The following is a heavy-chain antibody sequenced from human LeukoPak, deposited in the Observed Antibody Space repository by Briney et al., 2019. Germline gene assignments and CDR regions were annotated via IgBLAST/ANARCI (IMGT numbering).Heavy chain of an antibody. J-gene: IGHJ4*01. V-gene: IGHV3-7*01. CDR1: EFIFSGYW. Sequence: GGSLRLSCAASEFIFSGYWMNWVRQAPGKGLEWVANIKQDGSEKQYVDSVRGRFTISRDNAKNSLYLQMNSLRVEDTAVYYCARDGFVGAADYWGQEPWSPSPQ. D-gene: IGHD6-13*01. CDR3: ARDGFVGAADY. CDR2: IKQDGSEK.